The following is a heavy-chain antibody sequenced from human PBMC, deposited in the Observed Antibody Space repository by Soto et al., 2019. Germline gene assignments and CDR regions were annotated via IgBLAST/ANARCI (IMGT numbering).Heavy chain of an antibody. V-gene: IGHV1-18*01. Sequence: QVQLVQSGAEVKKPGASVKVSCKASGYTFTSYGITWVRQAPGQGLEWMGGISAYNGNTNYAQKLQGRVPMTSDXXTSTAYMELRSLRSDDTAVYYCARASSSCGGDCYSYYGMDVWGQGTTVTVSS. CDR3: ARASSSCGGDCYSYYGMDV. CDR1: GYTFTSYG. D-gene: IGHD2-21*02. J-gene: IGHJ6*02. CDR2: ISAYNGNT.